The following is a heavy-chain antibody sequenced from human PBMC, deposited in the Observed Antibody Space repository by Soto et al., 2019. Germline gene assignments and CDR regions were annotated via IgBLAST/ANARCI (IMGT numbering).Heavy chain of an antibody. V-gene: IGHV3-48*03. CDR2: ISSSGTTI. CDR1: GFTFSSYE. J-gene: IGHJ4*02. CDR3: ARRYCSSTSCLFDY. Sequence: EVQLVESGGGLVQPGGSLRLSCAASGFTFSSYEMNWVRQAPGKGLEWVSYISSSGTTIYYADSVKGRFTISRDNAKNSLYLQMNSLRAEDTAVYYCARRYCSSTSCLFDYWGQGTLVTVS. D-gene: IGHD2-2*01.